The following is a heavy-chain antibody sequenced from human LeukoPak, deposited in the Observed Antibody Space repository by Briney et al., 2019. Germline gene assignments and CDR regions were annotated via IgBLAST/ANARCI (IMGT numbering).Heavy chain of an antibody. CDR1: GGSISSYY. CDR2: IYYSGST. J-gene: IGHJ5*02. Sequence: SETLSLPCSGSGGSISSYYWSWIRQRPGKGLEWIGNIYYSGSTNYNPSLKSRVTISVDTSKNQFSLRLSSVTAADTAVYYCARYIAAAGTRWFDPWGQGTLVTVSS. D-gene: IGHD6-13*01. CDR3: ARYIAAAGTRWFDP. V-gene: IGHV4-59*08.